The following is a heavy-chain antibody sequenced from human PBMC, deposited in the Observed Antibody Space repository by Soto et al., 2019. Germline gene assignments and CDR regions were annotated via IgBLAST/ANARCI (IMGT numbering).Heavy chain of an antibody. CDR1: GGTLSSYA. J-gene: IGHJ6*02. Sequence: GASVKVCCKASGGTLSSYASSWVRQATGQGLEWMGGIIPIFGTANYAQKFQGRVTITADESTSTAYMELSSLRSEDTAVYYCARGSQNYGDYDLGYYGMDVWGQGTTVTVSS. V-gene: IGHV1-69*13. D-gene: IGHD4-17*01. CDR2: IIPIFGTA. CDR3: ARGSQNYGDYDLGYYGMDV.